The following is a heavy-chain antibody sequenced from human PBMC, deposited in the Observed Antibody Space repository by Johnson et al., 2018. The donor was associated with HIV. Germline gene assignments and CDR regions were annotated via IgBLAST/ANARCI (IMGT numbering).Heavy chain of an antibody. CDR2: ISYDGSNK. Sequence: VQLVESGGGLVQPGGSLRMSCVASGFTFSTYGMTWVRQAPGKGLEWVAVISYDGSNKYYPDSVKGRFTISRDKSKNTLYLQMNSLRAEDTAVYYCAKDGAMAFDIWGQGTLVTVSS. V-gene: IGHV3-30*18. J-gene: IGHJ3*02. D-gene: IGHD2-2*01. CDR1: GFTFSTYG. CDR3: AKDGAMAFDI.